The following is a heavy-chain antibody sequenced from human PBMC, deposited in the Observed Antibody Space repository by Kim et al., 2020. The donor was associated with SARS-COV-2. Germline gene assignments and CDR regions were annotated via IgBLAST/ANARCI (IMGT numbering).Heavy chain of an antibody. CDR2: ITSGGSI. Sequence: GGSLRLSCAASGFTFSSFGMSWVRQAPGKGLECVSVITSGGSITYADSVKGRFTISRDNSKNTLYLQMNSLRADDTAVYYWSKPSPASYSVCRYYFDQWG. V-gene: IGHV3-23*01. CDR3: SKPSPASYSVCRYYFDQ. J-gene: IGHJ4*01. CDR1: GFTFSSFG. D-gene: IGHD3-10*01.